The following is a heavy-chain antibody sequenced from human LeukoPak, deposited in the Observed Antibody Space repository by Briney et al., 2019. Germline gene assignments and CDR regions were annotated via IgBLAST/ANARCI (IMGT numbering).Heavy chain of an antibody. D-gene: IGHD3-10*01. J-gene: IGHJ4*02. Sequence: GGSLRLSCEASGYTFSNYAMQWVRQAPGKGLEWVSIISSGGVYEYYADSVKGRFTVSRDNSKNTLYLQLNSLRPEDTAVYYCARDSTYYYDSGSSGPHYFDNWGQGTLVTVSS. CDR2: ISSGGVYE. V-gene: IGHV3-30*01. CDR1: GYTFSNYA. CDR3: ARDSTYYYDSGSSGPHYFDN.